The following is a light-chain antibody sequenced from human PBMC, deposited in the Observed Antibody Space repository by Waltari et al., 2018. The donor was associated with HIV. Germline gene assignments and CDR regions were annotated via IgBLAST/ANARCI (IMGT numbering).Light chain of an antibody. Sequence: SSELTQDPAVSVALGQTIRITCQGDSLRNYYASWYQQKPGQAPLLVLYGRNDRPSGIPDRFSGSKSGNTSSLTISGVQAEDEADYYCNSRDSSGNLWVFGGGTKLTVL. CDR3: NSRDSSGNLWV. V-gene: IGLV3-19*01. CDR2: GRN. J-gene: IGLJ3*02. CDR1: SLRNYY.